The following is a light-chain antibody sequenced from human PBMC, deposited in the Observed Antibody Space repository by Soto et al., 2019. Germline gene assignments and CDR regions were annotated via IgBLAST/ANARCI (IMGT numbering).Light chain of an antibody. Sequence: DIQMTQSPSSLSASVGDRVTITCRASQSVGTYLSWYQQKQGKAPKLLINVASTLQSGVPSRFSGSGSGTDFTLAISSLQPEEFATYYCQQSCSTPHTFDGGTSVEIK. CDR2: VAS. CDR3: QQSCSTPHT. CDR1: QSVGTY. V-gene: IGKV1-39*01. J-gene: IGKJ4*01.